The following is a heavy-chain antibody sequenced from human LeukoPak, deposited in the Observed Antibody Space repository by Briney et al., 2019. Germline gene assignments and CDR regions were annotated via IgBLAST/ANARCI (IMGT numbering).Heavy chain of an antibody. CDR1: GFSFSSYS. D-gene: IGHD3-22*01. Sequence: PGGSLRLSCAASGFSFSSYSMNWVRQAPGKGLEWVSYITSSNAIYYADSVKGRFTISRDNAKNSLYLQMNSLRAEDTAVYYCARKSGSSGYPFDYWGQGILVSVSP. CDR2: ITSSNAI. J-gene: IGHJ4*02. V-gene: IGHV3-48*01. CDR3: ARKSGSSGYPFDY.